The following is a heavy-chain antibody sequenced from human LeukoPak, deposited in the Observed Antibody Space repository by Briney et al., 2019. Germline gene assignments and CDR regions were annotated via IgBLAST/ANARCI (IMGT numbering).Heavy chain of an antibody. CDR1: GFTFSSYV. D-gene: IGHD3-22*01. CDR2: ISYDGSNK. J-gene: IGHJ6*02. CDR3: ARVLLPLYGMDV. Sequence: QAGGSLRLSCAASGFTFSSYVMHWVRQAPGKGLEWVAVISYDGSNKYYADSVKGRFTISRDNSKNTLYLQMNSLRAEDTAVYYCARVLLPLYGMDVWGQGTTVTVSS. V-gene: IGHV3-30*03.